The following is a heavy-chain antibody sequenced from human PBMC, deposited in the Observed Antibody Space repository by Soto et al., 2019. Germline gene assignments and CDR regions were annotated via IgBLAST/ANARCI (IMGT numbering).Heavy chain of an antibody. CDR3: ARSEYSSSPPGFGY. CDR2: INHSGST. D-gene: IGHD6-6*01. CDR1: GGSFSGYY. Sequence: PSETLSLTCAVYGGSFSGYYWSWIRQPPGKGPEWIGEINHSGSTNYNPSLKSRVTISVDTSKNQFSLKLSSVTAADTAVYYCARSEYSSSPPGFGYWGQGTLVTVSS. J-gene: IGHJ4*02. V-gene: IGHV4-34*01.